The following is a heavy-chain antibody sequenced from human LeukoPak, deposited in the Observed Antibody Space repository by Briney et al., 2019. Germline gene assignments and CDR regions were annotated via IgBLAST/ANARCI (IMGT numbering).Heavy chain of an antibody. CDR1: GFTFSTYW. CDR2: INSDGSST. D-gene: IGHD3-22*01. V-gene: IGHV3-74*01. Sequence: GGSLRLSCAASGFTFSTYWMHWVRQAPGKGLVWVSRINSDGSSTSYADSVMGRFTISRDNAKNTLYLQMNSLRAEDTAVYYCARSYYDSSGTLFDYWGQGTLVTVSS. J-gene: IGHJ4*02. CDR3: ARSYYDSSGTLFDY.